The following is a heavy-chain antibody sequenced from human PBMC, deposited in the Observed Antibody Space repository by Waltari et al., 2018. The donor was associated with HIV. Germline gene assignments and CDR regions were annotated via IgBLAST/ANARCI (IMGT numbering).Heavy chain of an antibody. J-gene: IGHJ3*02. CDR2: ISYDGSDE. CDR1: GFIFSTHA. V-gene: IGHV3-30*01. CDR3: ARAPPYSTRWFYDAFDI. D-gene: IGHD6-13*01. Sequence: QVQLVESGGGVVQPGRSLRLSCAASGFIFSTHAVHWVGQAPGEGLEWVALISYDGSDESYADSVKGRFTISRDNSKNTLYLQMNSLRAEDTAVYYCARAPPYSTRWFYDAFDIWGQGTMVTVSS.